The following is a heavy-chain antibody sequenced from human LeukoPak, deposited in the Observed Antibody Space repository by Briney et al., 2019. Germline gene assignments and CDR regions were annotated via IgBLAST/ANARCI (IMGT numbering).Heavy chain of an antibody. CDR3: ARGLWFGESRHYYYDY. D-gene: IGHD3-10*01. J-gene: IGHJ4*02. CDR2: INDIGST. V-gene: IGHV4-34*01. Sequence: SETLSLTFAVYGGSFIGYYWSGIREPPGKGLEWIGEINDIGSTNYNPSLRNRVNISVDTSMNQFYLKMRSVTAADTADYYSARGLWFGESRHYYYDYWGQGNLVPVS. CDR1: GGSFIGYY.